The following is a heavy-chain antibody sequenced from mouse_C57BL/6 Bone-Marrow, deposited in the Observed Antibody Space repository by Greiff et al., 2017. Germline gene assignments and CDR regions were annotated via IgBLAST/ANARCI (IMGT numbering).Heavy chain of an antibody. CDR3: ARHEGEPYWFAY. J-gene: IGHJ3*01. Sequence: EVKVVESGGDLVKPGGSLKLSCAASGFTFSSYGMSWVRQTPDKRLEWVATISSGGSYTYYPDSVKGRFTISRDNAKNTLYLQMSSLKSEDTAMYYCARHEGEPYWFAYWGQGTLVTVSA. CDR2: ISSGGSYT. CDR1: GFTFSSYG. V-gene: IGHV5-6*01.